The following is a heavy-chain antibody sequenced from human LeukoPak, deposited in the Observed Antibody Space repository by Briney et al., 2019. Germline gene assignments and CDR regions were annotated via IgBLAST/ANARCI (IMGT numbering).Heavy chain of an antibody. D-gene: IGHD5-18*01. CDR1: GGSISSYY. J-gene: IGHJ3*01. CDR3: AWVDTAAYAFVF. V-gene: IGHV4-59*01. CDR2: IYYSGST. Sequence: SETLSLTCTVSGGSISSYYWSWIRQPPGKGLEWIGYIYYSGSTNHNPSLKSRVTISVDTSKNQFSLKLSSVTAADTAVYYCAWVDTAAYAFVFWGQGTMVTVSS.